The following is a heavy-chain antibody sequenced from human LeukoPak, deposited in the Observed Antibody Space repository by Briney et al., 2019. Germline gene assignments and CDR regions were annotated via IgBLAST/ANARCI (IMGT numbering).Heavy chain of an antibody. D-gene: IGHD6-19*01. V-gene: IGHV1-18*01. CDR2: ISAYNGNT. Sequence: ASVKVSCKASGYTFTSYGIIWVRQAPGQGLEWMGWISAYNGNTKYAQKLQGRVTMTTDTSTSTAYMELRSLRSDATAVYYCAREGQWLVIGAFDIWGQGTMVTVSS. CDR1: GYTFTSYG. J-gene: IGHJ3*02. CDR3: AREGQWLVIGAFDI.